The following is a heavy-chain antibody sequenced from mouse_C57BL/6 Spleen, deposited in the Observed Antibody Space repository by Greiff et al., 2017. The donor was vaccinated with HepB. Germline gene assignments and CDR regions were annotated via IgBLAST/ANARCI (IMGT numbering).Heavy chain of an antibody. J-gene: IGHJ1*03. CDR1: GYAFSSSW. Sequence: VKLMESGPELVKPGASVKISCKASGYAFSSSWMNWVKQRPGKGLEWIGRIYPGDGDTNYNGKCKGKATLTADKSSSTAYMQLSSLTSEDSAVYFCARELTGNWYFDVWGTGTTVTVSS. D-gene: IGHD4-1*01. CDR2: IYPGDGDT. CDR3: ARELTGNWYFDV. V-gene: IGHV1-82*01.